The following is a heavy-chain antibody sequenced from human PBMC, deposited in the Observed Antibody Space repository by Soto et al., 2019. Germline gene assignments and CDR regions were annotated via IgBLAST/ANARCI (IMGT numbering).Heavy chain of an antibody. V-gene: IGHV1-2*04. CDR3: ARELSGAMVRGINWFDP. J-gene: IGHJ5*02. D-gene: IGHD3-10*01. Sequence: ASVKVSCKASGYTFTGYYMHWVRQAPGQGLEWMGWINPNSGGTNYAQKFQGWVTMTRDTSISTAYIELSRLRSDDTAVYYCARELSGAMVRGINWFDPWGQGTLVTVSS. CDR1: GYTFTGYY. CDR2: INPNSGGT.